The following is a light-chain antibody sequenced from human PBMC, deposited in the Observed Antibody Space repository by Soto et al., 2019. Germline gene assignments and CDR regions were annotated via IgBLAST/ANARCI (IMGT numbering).Light chain of an antibody. J-gene: IGLJ1*01. CDR1: SSNIGNNY. Sequence: HSVLTQPPSVSAAPGQKVTISCSRSSSNIGNNYVSWYQQLPGTAPKLLIYDNNKRPSGIPDRFSGSKSGTSATLGITGLQTGDEADYYCGTWDSSLSAGYVFGTGTKVTVL. V-gene: IGLV1-51*01. CDR2: DNN. CDR3: GTWDSSLSAGYV.